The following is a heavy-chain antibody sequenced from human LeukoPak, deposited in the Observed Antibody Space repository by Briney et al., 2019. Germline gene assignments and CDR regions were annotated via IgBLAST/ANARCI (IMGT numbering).Heavy chain of an antibody. Sequence: PSETLSLTCAISGGSVISSTWWRWVRQPPGKGLEWIGEVYHIGTTTYNPSLKSRVTMSVDTSKNQFYLELRSVTAADTAVYYCARHTYCTSSSCLSSLDNWGQGTPVTVSS. D-gene: IGHD2-2*01. J-gene: IGHJ4*02. CDR2: VYHIGTT. CDR1: GGSVISSTW. V-gene: IGHV4-4*02. CDR3: ARHTYCTSSSCLSSLDN.